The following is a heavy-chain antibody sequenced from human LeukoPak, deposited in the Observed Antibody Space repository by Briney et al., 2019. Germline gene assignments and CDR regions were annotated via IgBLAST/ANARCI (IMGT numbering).Heavy chain of an antibody. J-gene: IGHJ4*02. D-gene: IGHD6-13*01. V-gene: IGHV4-39*01. Sequence: PSETLSLTCTVSGGSISSSSYYWGWIRQPPGKGLEWIGSIYYSGSTYYNPSLKSRVTISVDTSKNQFFLKLSSVTAADTAVYYCARSPGAAGPLGYWGQGTLVTVSS. CDR1: GGSISSSSYY. CDR2: IYYSGST. CDR3: ARSPGAAGPLGY.